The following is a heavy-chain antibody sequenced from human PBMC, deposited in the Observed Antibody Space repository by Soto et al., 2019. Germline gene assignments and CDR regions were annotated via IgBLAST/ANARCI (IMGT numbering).Heavy chain of an antibody. D-gene: IGHD4-17*01. CDR2: IYWDEDK. J-gene: IGHJ4*02. V-gene: IGHV2-5*02. CDR1: GFSLSTSGVG. CDR3: ARRLTTVTTRGGFDY. Sequence: QITLKESGPTLVKPTQTLTLTCTFSGFSLSTSGVGVGWIRQPPGKALEWLAVIYWDEDKRYSPSLTSRLTITKDTSKNQVVLTLTTVDPVDTATYFCARRLTTVTTRGGFDYWGQGTLVTVSS.